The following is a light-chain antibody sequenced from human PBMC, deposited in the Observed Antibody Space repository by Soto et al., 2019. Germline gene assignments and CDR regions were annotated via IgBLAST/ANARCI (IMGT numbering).Light chain of an antibody. V-gene: IGLV1-47*01. J-gene: IGLJ3*02. CDR3: AGWDGSLSGWV. CDR2: RDN. Sequence: QSVLTQPPSASGTPGQRVTIPCSGSSSNFGSNYVYWYQQFPGTAPKLLIYRDNQRPSGVPDRFSVSKSGTSASLAISGLRSEDEADYYCAGWDGSLSGWVFGGGTKLTVL. CDR1: SSNFGSNY.